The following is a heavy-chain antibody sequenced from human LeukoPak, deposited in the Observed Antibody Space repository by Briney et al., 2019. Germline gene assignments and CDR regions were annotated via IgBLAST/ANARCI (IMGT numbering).Heavy chain of an antibody. CDR2: IRYDGSNK. CDR3: AKHRRYYDSSGYYGFYFDY. Sequence: PGGSLRLSCAASGFTFSSYAMSWVRQAPGKGLEWVAFIRYDGSNKYYADSVKGRFTISRDNSKNTLYLQMNSLRAEDTAVYYCAKHRRYYDSSGYYGFYFDYWGQGTLVTVSS. D-gene: IGHD3-22*01. CDR1: GFTFSSYA. J-gene: IGHJ4*02. V-gene: IGHV3-30*02.